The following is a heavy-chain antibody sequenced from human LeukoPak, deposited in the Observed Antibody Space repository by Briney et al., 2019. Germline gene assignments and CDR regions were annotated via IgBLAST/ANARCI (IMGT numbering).Heavy chain of an antibody. CDR3: AIDLDSSGYYFRGFDP. Sequence: ASVKVSCKASGYTFTGYYMHWVRQAPGQGLEWMGWINPNNDGTNYAQKFQGRVTMTRDTSINTAYMELSRLRSVDTAVYYCAIDLDSSGYYFRGFDPWGQGTLVTVSS. J-gene: IGHJ5*02. CDR2: INPNNDGT. CDR1: GYTFTGYY. V-gene: IGHV1-2*02. D-gene: IGHD3-22*01.